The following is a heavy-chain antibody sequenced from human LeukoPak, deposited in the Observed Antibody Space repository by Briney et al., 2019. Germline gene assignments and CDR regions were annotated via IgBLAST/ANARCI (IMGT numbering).Heavy chain of an antibody. Sequence: SETLSLTCTVSGVSISSYYWSWIRQPPGKGLEWIGYIYYSGSTNYNPSLKSRVTISVDTSKNQFSLKLSSVTAADTAVYYCARAEYYFDYWGQGTLVTVSS. CDR3: ARAEYYFDY. CDR1: GVSISSYY. J-gene: IGHJ4*02. D-gene: IGHD3-10*01. CDR2: IYYSGST. V-gene: IGHV4-59*01.